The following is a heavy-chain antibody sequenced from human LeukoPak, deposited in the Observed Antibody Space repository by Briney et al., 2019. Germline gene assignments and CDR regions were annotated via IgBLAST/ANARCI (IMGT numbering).Heavy chain of an antibody. CDR2: IKVDGSEK. J-gene: IGHJ5*02. CDR1: GFTFSNSW. D-gene: IGHD6-13*01. Sequence: GGSLRHSCAASGFTFSNSWMSWVRQAPGKGLEWVANIKVDGSEKYYVDSVKGRFTISRDNAKNSLYLQMNSLRAEDTAVYYCARAYSSPNWFDPWGQGTLVTVSS. CDR3: ARAYSSPNWFDP. V-gene: IGHV3-7*04.